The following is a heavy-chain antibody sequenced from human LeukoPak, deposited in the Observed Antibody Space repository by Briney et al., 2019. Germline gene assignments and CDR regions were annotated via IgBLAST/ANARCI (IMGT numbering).Heavy chain of an antibody. CDR1: GFTFSSYG. CDR2: ILYDGSSK. J-gene: IGHJ5*02. V-gene: IGHV3-30*02. Sequence: GGSLRLSCAASGFTFSSYGMHWVRQAPGKGLEWVAFILYDGSSKYYADSVKGRFTISRDNSKNTLYLQMYSLRAEDTAVYYCAKLTSYSSSWYRWFDPWGQGTLVTVSS. D-gene: IGHD6-13*01. CDR3: AKLTSYSSSWYRWFDP.